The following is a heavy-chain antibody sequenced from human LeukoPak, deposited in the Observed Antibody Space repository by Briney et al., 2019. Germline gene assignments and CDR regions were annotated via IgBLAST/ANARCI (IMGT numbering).Heavy chain of an antibody. CDR2: INHSGST. CDR3: ARGRVGCFDP. CDR1: GGSFSGYY. Sequence: SETLSLTCAVYGGSFSGYYWSWIRQPPGKGLEWIGEINHSGSTNYNPSLKSRVTISVDTSKNQFSLKLSSVTAADTAVYYCARGRVGCFDPGGQGTLVTVSS. J-gene: IGHJ5*02. V-gene: IGHV4-34*01.